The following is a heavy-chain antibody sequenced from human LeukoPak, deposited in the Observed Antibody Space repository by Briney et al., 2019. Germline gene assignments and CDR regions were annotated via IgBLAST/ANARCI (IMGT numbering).Heavy chain of an antibody. CDR1: GGSISSYY. CDR3: ARGDDYVWGSYPTFDY. Sequence: SETLSLTCTVSGGSISSYYWSWIRQPPGKGLEWIGYIYYSGSTNYNPSLKSRVTISVDTSKNQLSLKLSSVTAADTAVYYCARGDDYVWGSYPTFDYWGQGTLVTVSS. CDR2: IYYSGST. D-gene: IGHD3-16*02. J-gene: IGHJ4*02. V-gene: IGHV4-59*01.